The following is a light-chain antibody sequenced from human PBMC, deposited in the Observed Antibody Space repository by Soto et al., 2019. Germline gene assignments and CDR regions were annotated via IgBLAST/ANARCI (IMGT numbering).Light chain of an antibody. Sequence: IVFIQSPATLSVSPGERATLSCRASQSVTSYLAWYQHKPGQAPRLLIYDASNRETGIPARFSGSGSGTEFTLTISSLEPADFAVYYCQQRSNWTPTFGQGTKVDIK. CDR2: DAS. J-gene: IGKJ1*01. CDR1: QSVTSY. V-gene: IGKV3-11*01. CDR3: QQRSNWTPT.